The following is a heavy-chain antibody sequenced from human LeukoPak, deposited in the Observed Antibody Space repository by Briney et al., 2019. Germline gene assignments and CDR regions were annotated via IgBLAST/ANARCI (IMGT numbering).Heavy chain of an antibody. CDR2: LTDSGGTT. V-gene: IGHV3-23*01. J-gene: IGHJ3*02. CDR3: ATKRDAFDI. D-gene: IGHD5-24*01. Sequence: PGGSLRLSCVASGFTFSSYAMGWVRQAPGKRPEWVSSLTDSGGTTYYVDSVKGRFTISRDNSKNTLYLHMNSLRAEDTAMYYCATKRDAFDIWGQGTVVAVSS. CDR1: GFTFSSYA.